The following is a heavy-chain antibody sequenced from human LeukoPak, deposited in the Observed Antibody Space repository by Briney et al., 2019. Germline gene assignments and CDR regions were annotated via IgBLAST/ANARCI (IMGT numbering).Heavy chain of an antibody. Sequence: PGGSLRLSCAASGFTFSSYSMNWVRQAPGKGLEWVSSISSSSSYIYYADSVKGRFTISRDNAKNSLYLQMNSLRAEDTAVYYCAGESVLDLRSDYYDSSGFDYWGQGTLVTVSS. J-gene: IGHJ4*02. CDR2: ISSSSSYI. CDR1: GFTFSSYS. V-gene: IGHV3-21*01. CDR3: AGESVLDLRSDYYDSSGFDY. D-gene: IGHD3-22*01.